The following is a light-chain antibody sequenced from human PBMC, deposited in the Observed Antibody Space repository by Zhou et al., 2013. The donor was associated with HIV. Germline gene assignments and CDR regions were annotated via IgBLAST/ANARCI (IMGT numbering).Light chain of an antibody. CDR3: QQYGTSPVT. J-gene: IGKJ2*01. V-gene: IGKV3D-15*02. Sequence: EIVMTQSPATLSVSPGERATLSCRASQSVSSNLAWYQQKPGQAPRLLIYGASTRATGIPARFSGSGSGTEFTLTITRLEPEDFAVYSCQQYGTSPVTFGQGTKLEIK. CDR1: QSVSSN. CDR2: GAS.